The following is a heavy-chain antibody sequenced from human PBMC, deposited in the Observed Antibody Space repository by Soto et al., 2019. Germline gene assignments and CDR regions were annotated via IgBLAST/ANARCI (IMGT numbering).Heavy chain of an antibody. D-gene: IGHD3-16*01. CDR3: AGVVWFRGMDV. CDR1: GDSVPSSSAA. Sequence: SQTLSLTCDISGDSVPSSSAAWNWIRQSPSRGLEWLGRTYYRSKWIHEYTLSMESRITINPDTSKNQFSLHIYSVTPEDTAVYYCAGVVWFRGMDVWGQGTTVTVSS. V-gene: IGHV6-1*01. CDR2: TYYRSKWIH. J-gene: IGHJ6*02.